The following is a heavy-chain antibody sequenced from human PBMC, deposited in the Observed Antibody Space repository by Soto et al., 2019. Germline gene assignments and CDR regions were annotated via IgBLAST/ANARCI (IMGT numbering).Heavy chain of an antibody. CDR2: IIPIFGTT. CDR3: ARGRAKAHFYYGMDV. CDR1: GGTFSGYG. J-gene: IGHJ6*02. Sequence: QVQMVQSGAEVKKPGSSLKVSCKASGGTFSGYGISWVRQAPGQGLEWMGGIIPIFGTTNYAPNFRDRVTISADEPRSTVYMDMSSLRTDDAAVYYCARGRAKAHFYYGMDVWGQGTAVTVSS. V-gene: IGHV1-69*01.